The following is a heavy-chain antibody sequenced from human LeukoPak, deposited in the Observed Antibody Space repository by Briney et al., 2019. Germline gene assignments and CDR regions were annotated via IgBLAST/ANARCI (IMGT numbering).Heavy chain of an antibody. V-gene: IGHV4-31*03. CDR3: AREVSSSSSYYYYMDV. CDR1: GGSISSGGYY. J-gene: IGHJ6*03. D-gene: IGHD6-6*01. Sequence: PSETLSLTCTVSGGSISSGGYYWSWIRPHPGKGLEWIGYIYYSGSTYYNPSLKSRVTISVDTSKNQFSLKLSSVTAADTAVYYCAREVSSSSSYYYYMDVWGKGTTVTVSS. CDR2: IYYSGST.